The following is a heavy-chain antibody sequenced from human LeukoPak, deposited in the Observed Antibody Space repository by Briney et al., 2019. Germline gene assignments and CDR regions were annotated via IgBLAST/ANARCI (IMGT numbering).Heavy chain of an antibody. CDR3: AREKTAYYYDSSGYSEGAFDI. CDR1: GGSIRSGGNY. Sequence: SQTLSLTCTVSGGSIRSGGNYWSWIRQHPGKGLEWIGYIYSSGNTQHNPSLKSRITISIDTSKSQFSLKLSSVTAADTAVYYCAREKTAYYYDSSGYSEGAFDIWGQGTMVTVSS. J-gene: IGHJ3*02. V-gene: IGHV4-31*03. D-gene: IGHD3-22*01. CDR2: IYSSGNT.